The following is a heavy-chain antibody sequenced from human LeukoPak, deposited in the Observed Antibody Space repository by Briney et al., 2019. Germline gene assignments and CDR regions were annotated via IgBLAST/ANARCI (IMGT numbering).Heavy chain of an antibody. J-gene: IGHJ1*01. V-gene: IGHV1-18*01. Sequence: GASVKVSCKASGYTFTSYGISWVRQAPGQGLEWMGWISAYSGNTNYAQKLQGRVTMTTDTSTSTAYMELRSLRSDDTAVYYCARETDWYYDSSGYEEYFQHWGQGTLVTVSS. CDR1: GYTFTSYG. CDR2: ISAYSGNT. D-gene: IGHD3-22*01. CDR3: ARETDWYYDSSGYEEYFQH.